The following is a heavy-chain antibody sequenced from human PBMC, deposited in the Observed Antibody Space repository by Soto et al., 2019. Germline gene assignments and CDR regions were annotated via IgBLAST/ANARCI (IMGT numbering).Heavy chain of an antibody. Sequence: EVQLVESGGGLVKPGGSLRLSCAASGFTFSSYSMNWVRQAPGKGLEWVSSISSSSSYIYYADSVKGRFTISRDNAKNSLYLQMNSLRAEDTAVYYCARDRSGWSKQQYYYYYGMDVWGQGTTVTVSS. V-gene: IGHV3-21*01. D-gene: IGHD6-19*01. CDR3: ARDRSGWSKQQYYYYYGMDV. CDR2: ISSSSSYI. J-gene: IGHJ6*02. CDR1: GFTFSSYS.